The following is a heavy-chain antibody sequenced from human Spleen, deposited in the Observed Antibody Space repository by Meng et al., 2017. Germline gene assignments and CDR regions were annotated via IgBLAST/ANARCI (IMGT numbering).Heavy chain of an antibody. CDR1: GYTFTDYY. Sequence: ASVKVSCKASGYTFTDYYIHWVRQAPGQGLEWVAWINPNTGGPNYAQNFQGRVTMTRDTSISTAYMEPTRLRSDDTAMYYCARGSVTQSLDYWGQGTLVTVSS. J-gene: IGHJ4*02. CDR3: ARGSVTQSLDY. D-gene: IGHD2-21*02. V-gene: IGHV1-2*02. CDR2: INPNTGGP.